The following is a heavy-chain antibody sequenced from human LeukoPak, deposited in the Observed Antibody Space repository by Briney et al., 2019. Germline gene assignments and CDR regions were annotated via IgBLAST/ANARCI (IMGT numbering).Heavy chain of an antibody. CDR3: ARHLGDYSNPDAFDI. CDR2: IYYSGST. CDR1: GGSISSYY. V-gene: IGHV4-39*01. J-gene: IGHJ3*02. Sequence: ASETLSLTCTVSGGSISSYYWSWIRQPPGKGLEWIGSIYYSGSTYYNPSLKSRVTISVDTSKNQFSLKLSSVTAADTAVYYCARHLGDYSNPDAFDIWGQGTMVTVSS. D-gene: IGHD4-11*01.